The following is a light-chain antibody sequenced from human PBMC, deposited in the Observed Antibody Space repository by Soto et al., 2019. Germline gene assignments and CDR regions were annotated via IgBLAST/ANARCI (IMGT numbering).Light chain of an antibody. V-gene: IGLV1-47*01. CDR1: SSNIGSNY. Sequence: QAVVTQPPSASGTPGQRVTISCSGGSSNIGSNYAYWYRQLPGTAPKLVIYANSQRPSGFPDRFSGSKSGTSASLATSGLRSEDEGDYYCATWDDSLRGVLFGGGTQLTVL. J-gene: IGLJ2*01. CDR2: ANS. CDR3: ATWDDSLRGVL.